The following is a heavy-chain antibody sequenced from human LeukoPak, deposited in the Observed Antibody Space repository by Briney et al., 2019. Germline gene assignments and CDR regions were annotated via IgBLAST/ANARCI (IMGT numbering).Heavy chain of an antibody. CDR3: ARYYDYVWGSYRYGAFDI. D-gene: IGHD3-16*02. Sequence: ASVKVSCKASGYTFTSHGISWVRQAPGQGLEWMGWISGYNGNTNYAQKLQGRVSMTTDTSTSTAYMELRSLRSDDTAVYYCARYYDYVWGSYRYGAFDIWGQGTMVTVSS. CDR2: ISGYNGNT. J-gene: IGHJ3*02. CDR1: GYTFTSHG. V-gene: IGHV1-18*01.